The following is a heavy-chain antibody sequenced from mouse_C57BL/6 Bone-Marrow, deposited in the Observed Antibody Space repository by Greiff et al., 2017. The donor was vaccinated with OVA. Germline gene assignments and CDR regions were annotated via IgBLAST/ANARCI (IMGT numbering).Heavy chain of an antibody. V-gene: IGHV1-15*01. J-gene: IGHJ2*01. Sequence: QVQLQQSGAELVRPGASVTLSCKASGYTFTDYEMHWVKQTPVHGLEWIGAIDPETGGTAYNQKFKGKAILTADKSSSTAYMELRSLPSEDSAVYYCTRIRWDYWGQGTTLTVSS. D-gene: IGHD2-3*01. CDR3: TRIRWDY. CDR1: GYTFTDYE. CDR2: IDPETGGT.